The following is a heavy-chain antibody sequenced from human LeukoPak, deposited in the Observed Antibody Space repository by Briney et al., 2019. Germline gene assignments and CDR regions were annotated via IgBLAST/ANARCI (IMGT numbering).Heavy chain of an antibody. D-gene: IGHD5-18*01. V-gene: IGHV3-23*01. CDR1: GFTFSTFS. J-gene: IGHJ4*02. CDR3: ATYRQVLLPFES. Sequence: GGSLRLSCAASGFTFSTFSMIWGRQPPGKGLGWVSSIFPSGGEIHYADSVRGRFTISRDNSKSTLSLQMNSLRVEDTAIYYCATYRQVLLPFESWGQGTLVTVSS. CDR2: IFPSGGEI.